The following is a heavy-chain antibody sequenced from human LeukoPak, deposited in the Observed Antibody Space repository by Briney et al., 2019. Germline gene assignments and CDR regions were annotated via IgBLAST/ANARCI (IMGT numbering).Heavy chain of an antibody. J-gene: IGHJ4*02. CDR3: ARDRIGYYYDSSGLLIY. Sequence: GGSLRLSCAASGFTFSSYAMHWVRQAPGKGLEWVAVISNDGSNKYYADSVKGRFTISRDNSKNTLYLQMNSLRAEDTAVYYCARDRIGYYYDSSGLLIYWGQGTLVTVSS. CDR1: GFTFSSYA. D-gene: IGHD3-22*01. CDR2: ISNDGSNK. V-gene: IGHV3-30*04.